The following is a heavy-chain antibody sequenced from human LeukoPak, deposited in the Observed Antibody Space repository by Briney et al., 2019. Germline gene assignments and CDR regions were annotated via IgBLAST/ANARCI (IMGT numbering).Heavy chain of an antibody. J-gene: IGHJ3*02. Sequence: PSETLSLTCTVSGGSISSSTYYWDWIRQPPGKGLELIGTIYYSGSAYYNPSLNTRATISVDTSKNQVSLKLSSVTAADTAVYYCARLRGWWDAFDIWGQGTMVTVSS. CDR1: GGSISSSTYY. CDR3: ARLRGWWDAFDI. D-gene: IGHD2-15*01. V-gene: IGHV4-39*07. CDR2: IYYSGSA.